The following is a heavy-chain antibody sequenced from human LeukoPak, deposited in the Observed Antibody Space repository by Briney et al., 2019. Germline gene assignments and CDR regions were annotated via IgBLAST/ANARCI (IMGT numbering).Heavy chain of an antibody. J-gene: IGHJ5*02. CDR1: GFTFEDYG. CDR3: ARDAVPSGRSWFDP. Sequence: PGGSLRLSCAVSGFTFEDYGMTWVRQVPGKGPEWVCGLKGNGGGRRYADSVKGRFSISRDNARNSLYLQMDSLTVDDTAFYYCARDAVPSGRSWFDPWGQGTLVTVSS. D-gene: IGHD1-26*01. V-gene: IGHV3-20*04. CDR2: LKGNGGGR.